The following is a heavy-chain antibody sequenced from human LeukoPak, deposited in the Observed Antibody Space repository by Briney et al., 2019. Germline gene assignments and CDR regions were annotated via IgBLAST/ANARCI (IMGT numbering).Heavy chain of an antibody. V-gene: IGHV4-59*08. CDR1: GGSISRDY. CDR2: IYYSGGT. J-gene: IGHJ3*01. Sequence: SETLFLTCTVSGGSISRDYWSWIRQPPGKGLEWIGYIYYSGGTNYNPSLKSRVTISVDTSKQFSLKLSSVTAADTAVYYCARRYYGYAFDVWGQGTMVTVSS. CDR3: ARRYYGYAFDV. D-gene: IGHD3-10*01.